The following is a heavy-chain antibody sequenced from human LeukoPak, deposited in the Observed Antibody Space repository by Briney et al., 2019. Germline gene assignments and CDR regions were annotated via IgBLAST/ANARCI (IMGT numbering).Heavy chain of an antibody. CDR1: GFTFSSYG. V-gene: IGHV3-30*18. D-gene: IGHD6-13*01. CDR3: AKDHIAYSSSWCYFDY. CDR2: ISYDGSNK. Sequence: GGSLRLSCAASGFTFSSYGMHWVRQAPGKGLEWVAVISYDGSNKYYADSVKGRFTISRDNSKNTLYLQMNSLRAEDTAVYYCAKDHIAYSSSWCYFDYWGQGTLVTVSS. J-gene: IGHJ4*02.